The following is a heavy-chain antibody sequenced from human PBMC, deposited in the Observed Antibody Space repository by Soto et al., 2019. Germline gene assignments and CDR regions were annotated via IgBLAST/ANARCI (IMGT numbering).Heavy chain of an antibody. V-gene: IGHV3-23*01. J-gene: IGHJ4*02. D-gene: IGHD3-3*01. Sequence: EVQLLESGGGLVQPGESLRLSCAASGFRFSSYAMSWVRQGPGKGLEWVAAISGSGGSKLYTDFVKGRFTISRDNSKNMLYVEMTGLRGEDTAVYYCATKSTSGLDDWGQGTLVTVSS. CDR2: ISGSGGSK. CDR3: ATKSTSGLDD. CDR1: GFRFSSYA.